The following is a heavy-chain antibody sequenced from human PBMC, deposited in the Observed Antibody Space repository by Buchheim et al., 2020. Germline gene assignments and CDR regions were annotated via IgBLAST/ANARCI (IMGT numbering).Heavy chain of an antibody. J-gene: IGHJ6*02. CDR3: ARDRLPLEWSPMRGYYGMDV. Sequence: QVQLVQSGAEVKKPGSSVKVSCKASGGTFSSYAISWVRQAPGQGLEWMGGIIPIFGTVNYAQKFQGRVTITADESTSTAHMELSSLRSEDTAVYYCARDRLPLEWSPMRGYYGMDVWGQGTT. D-gene: IGHD3-3*01. V-gene: IGHV1-69*01. CDR2: IIPIFGTV. CDR1: GGTFSSYA.